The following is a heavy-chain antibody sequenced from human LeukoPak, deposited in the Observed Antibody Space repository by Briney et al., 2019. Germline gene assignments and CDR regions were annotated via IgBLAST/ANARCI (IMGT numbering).Heavy chain of an antibody. CDR3: ARDVGDYYDNTAKPAGDY. Sequence: GASVKVSCKASGYTFTSYGISWVRQAPGQGLEWMGWISPYNGITNTAEKFQGRVTMTTDTSTSTAYMELRSLRSDDTAVYYCARDVGDYYDNTAKPAGDYWGQGTLVTVSS. J-gene: IGHJ4*02. D-gene: IGHD3-22*01. CDR2: ISPYNGIT. V-gene: IGHV1-18*01. CDR1: GYTFTSYG.